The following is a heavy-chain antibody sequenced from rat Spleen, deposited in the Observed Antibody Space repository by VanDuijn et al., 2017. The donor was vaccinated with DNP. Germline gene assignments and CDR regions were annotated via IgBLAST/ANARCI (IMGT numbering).Heavy chain of an antibody. Sequence: QVQLKESGPGLVQPSQALSLTCTVSGFSLSTNGVIWVRQPPGKGLEWIAAISTGGNTYYNSTFKSRLSISRDTSNSQIFLRMNSLQTEDTAIYFCTREREPNNNPFYFDCWGQGVMVTVSS. CDR1: GFSLSTNG. V-gene: IGHV2S12*01. CDR3: TREREPNNNPFYFDC. CDR2: ISTGGNT. D-gene: IGHD1-10*01. J-gene: IGHJ2*01.